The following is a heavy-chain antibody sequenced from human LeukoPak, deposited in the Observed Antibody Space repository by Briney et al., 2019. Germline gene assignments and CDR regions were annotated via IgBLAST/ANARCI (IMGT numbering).Heavy chain of an antibody. D-gene: IGHD2-15*01. Sequence: GGSLRLSCAASGFTFSSCAMYWVRQAPGKGLEWVALISDDGSKKYYVDSAGRFTISRDNSENTVYLQMNSLRVEDTAIYYCAREKCSGGTCYSTVDYWGQGTLVTVSS. J-gene: IGHJ4*02. CDR3: AREKCSGGTCYSTVDY. CDR2: ISDDGSKK. V-gene: IGHV3-30-3*01. CDR1: GFTFSSCA.